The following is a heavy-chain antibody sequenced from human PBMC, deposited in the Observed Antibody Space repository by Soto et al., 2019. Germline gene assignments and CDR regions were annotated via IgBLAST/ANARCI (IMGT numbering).Heavy chain of an antibody. V-gene: IGHV1-18*01. CDR1: GYTFTSYG. CDR2: ISAYNGNT. CDR3: ARLRTRWLPFDY. Sequence: ASVKVSCKASGYTFTSYGISRVRQAPGQGLEWMGWISAYNGNTNYAQKLQGRVTMTTDTSTSTAYMELRSLRSDDTAVYYCARLRTRWLPFDYWGQGTLVTVSS. J-gene: IGHJ4*02. D-gene: IGHD5-12*01.